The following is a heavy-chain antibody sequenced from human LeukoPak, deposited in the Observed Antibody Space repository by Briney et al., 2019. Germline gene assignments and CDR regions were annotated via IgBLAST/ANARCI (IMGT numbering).Heavy chain of an antibody. J-gene: IGHJ4*02. V-gene: IGHV3-64*01. Sequence: GGSLRLSCSASGFTFSRYAMHWVRQAPGKGLECVSAISSNGGSTYYANSVKGRFTISRDNSKNTLYLQMGSLRAEDMAVYYCARESATSAWLFDSWGQGTLVTVSS. D-gene: IGHD6-19*01. CDR1: GFTFSRYA. CDR3: ARESATSAWLFDS. CDR2: ISSNGGST.